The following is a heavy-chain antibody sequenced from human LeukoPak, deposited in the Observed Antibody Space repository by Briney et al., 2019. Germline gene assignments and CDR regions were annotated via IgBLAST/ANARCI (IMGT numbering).Heavy chain of an antibody. CDR3: AVGPQGNSGYYYVAEYFQH. CDR1: GYTFTGYY. J-gene: IGHJ1*01. D-gene: IGHD3-22*01. Sequence: PGASVKVSCKASGYTFTGYYMHWVRQAPGQGLEWMGWINPNSGGTNYAQKFQGRVTMTRGTSISTAYMELSRLSSDDTAVYYCAVGPQGNSGYYYVAEYFQHWGQGTLVTVSS. V-gene: IGHV1-2*02. CDR2: INPNSGGT.